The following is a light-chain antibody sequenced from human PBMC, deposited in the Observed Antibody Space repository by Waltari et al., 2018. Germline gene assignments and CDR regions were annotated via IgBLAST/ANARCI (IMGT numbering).Light chain of an antibody. Sequence: QSALTQPASVSGSPGQSIILSCTGTSSDVGGYNFVSWYQQHPGKAPKLMISDVTTRPSVLSDRFSGSKSGETASLTIAGLQADDEADYYSSSYTSSSTRGVVFGGGTKVTVI. V-gene: IGLV2-14*01. CDR1: SSDVGGYNF. CDR3: SSYTSSSTRGVV. CDR2: DVT. J-gene: IGLJ2*01.